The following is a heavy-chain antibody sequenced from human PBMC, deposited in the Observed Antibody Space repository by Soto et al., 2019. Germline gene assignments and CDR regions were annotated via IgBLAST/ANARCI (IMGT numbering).Heavy chain of an antibody. CDR1: SGSISTYY. V-gene: IGHV4-59*08. CDR3: ARHCSGGSCYSGAEYFQH. J-gene: IGHJ1*01. CDR2: IYYSGST. D-gene: IGHD2-15*01. Sequence: SETLSLTCAVSSGSISTYYWSWIRQPPGKGLEWIGYIYYSGSTKYNPSLKTRVIMSIDTSKNQFSLRLSSVTAADTAVYFCARHCSGGSCYSGAEYFQHWGQGILVTVSS.